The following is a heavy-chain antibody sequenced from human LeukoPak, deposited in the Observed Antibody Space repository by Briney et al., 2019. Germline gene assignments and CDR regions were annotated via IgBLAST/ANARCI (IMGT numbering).Heavy chain of an antibody. J-gene: IGHJ6*02. V-gene: IGHV1-69*13. D-gene: IGHD3-22*01. CDR2: IIPIFGTA. Sequence: ASVKVSCKASGGTFSSYAISWVRQAPGQGLEWMGGIIPIFGTANYARKFQGRVTITADESTSTAYMELSSLRSEDTAVYYCASPYYYDSSGYYARNYYYYGMDVWGQGTTVTVSS. CDR1: GGTFSSYA. CDR3: ASPYYYDSSGYYARNYYYYGMDV.